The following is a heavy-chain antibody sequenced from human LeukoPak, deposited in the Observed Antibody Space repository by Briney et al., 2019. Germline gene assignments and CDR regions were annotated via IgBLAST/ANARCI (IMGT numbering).Heavy chain of an antibody. CDR3: ARDLAGTFDY. Sequence: PGGSLRLSCAASGFTFSSYSMNWVRQAPGKGLEWVSSISSSSSYTYYADSVKGRFTISRDNAKNSLYLQMNSLRAEDTAVYYCARDLAGTFDYWGQGTLVTVSS. D-gene: IGHD3-10*01. CDR1: GFTFSSYS. CDR2: ISSSSSYT. V-gene: IGHV3-21*01. J-gene: IGHJ4*02.